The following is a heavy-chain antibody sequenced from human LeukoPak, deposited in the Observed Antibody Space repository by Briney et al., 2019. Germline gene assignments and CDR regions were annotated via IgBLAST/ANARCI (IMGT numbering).Heavy chain of an antibody. CDR3: ARRTAAMANDY. D-gene: IGHD5-24*01. J-gene: IGHJ4*02. Sequence: ASVKVSCKASGYTFTAYYIHWMRQAPGQGLEWMGWIDPNSGGAAYAQKFQGRVTMTRDTSSSTAYMDLSRLRSDDTAVYYCARRTAAMANDYWGQGTLVTVSS. CDR2: IDPNSGGA. CDR1: GYTFTAYY. V-gene: IGHV1-2*02.